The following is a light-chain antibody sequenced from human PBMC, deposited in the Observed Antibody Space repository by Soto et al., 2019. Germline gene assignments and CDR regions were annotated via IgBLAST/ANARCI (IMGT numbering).Light chain of an antibody. CDR2: DAS. CDR3: QQFNSYPFT. V-gene: IGKV1-13*02. J-gene: IGKJ3*01. Sequence: AIQLTQSPSSLSASVGDRVTITCRASQGISRALAWYQQKPGKAPKLLIYDASSLESGVPSGFIGRGSGTDFTLTISILQPDDFATYYCQQFNSYPFTFRPENTVDIK. CDR1: QGISRA.